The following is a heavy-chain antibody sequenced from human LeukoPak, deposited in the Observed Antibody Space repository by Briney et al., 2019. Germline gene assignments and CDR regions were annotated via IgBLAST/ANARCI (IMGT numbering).Heavy chain of an antibody. J-gene: IGHJ4*02. CDR3: ARGIESYGDYGY. Sequence: KTSQTLSLTCTVSGGSISSGDYYWSWIRQPPGKGLEWIGYIYYSGSTNYNPSLKSRVTISIDTSKNQFSLKLSSLTAADTAIYYCARGIESYGDYGYWGQGILVTVSS. D-gene: IGHD4-17*01. CDR2: IYYSGST. V-gene: IGHV4-30-4*08. CDR1: GGSISSGDYY.